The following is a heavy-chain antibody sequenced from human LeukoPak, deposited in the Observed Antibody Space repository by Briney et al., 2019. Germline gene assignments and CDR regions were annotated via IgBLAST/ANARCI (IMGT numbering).Heavy chain of an antibody. CDR1: GFTFTTSW. J-gene: IGHJ3*01. D-gene: IGHD6-13*01. CDR3: ARDQYSSTWYRGAFDV. V-gene: IGHV3-74*01. Sequence: PGGSLRLSCAASGFTFTTSWVHWFRPAPGKGLVWVSRIESDGTSTTYADSVKGRFTISRDNAKNTLYLQMNSLRAEDTAVYDCARDQYSSTWYRGAFDVWGQGTMVSVSS. CDR2: IESDGTST.